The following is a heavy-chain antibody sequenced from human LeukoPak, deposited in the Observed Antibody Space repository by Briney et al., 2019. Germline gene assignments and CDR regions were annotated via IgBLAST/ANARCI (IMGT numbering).Heavy chain of an antibody. Sequence: PSETLSLTCTVSGGSISSYYWSWIRQPPGKGLEWIGYIYYSGSTNYNPSLKSRVTISVDTSKNQFSLKLSSVTAADTAVYYCARGNIVVVPAAIYYYYYMDVWGKGTTVTVSS. J-gene: IGHJ6*03. V-gene: IGHV4-59*08. CDR3: ARGNIVVVPAAIYYYYYMDV. D-gene: IGHD2-2*01. CDR1: GGSISSYY. CDR2: IYYSGST.